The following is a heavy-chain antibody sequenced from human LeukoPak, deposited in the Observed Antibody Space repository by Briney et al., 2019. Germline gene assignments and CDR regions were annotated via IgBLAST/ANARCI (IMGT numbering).Heavy chain of an antibody. D-gene: IGHD2-2*01. CDR2: INHSGST. J-gene: IGHJ4*02. V-gene: IGHV4-34*01. Sequence: SETLSLTCAVYGGSFSGYYWSWIRQPPGKGLEWIGEINHSGSTNYNPSLKSRVTISVDTSKNQFSLKLSSVTAADTAVYYCAREEIVPAAILSYWGQGTLVTVSS. CDR1: GGSFSGYY. CDR3: AREEIVPAAILSY.